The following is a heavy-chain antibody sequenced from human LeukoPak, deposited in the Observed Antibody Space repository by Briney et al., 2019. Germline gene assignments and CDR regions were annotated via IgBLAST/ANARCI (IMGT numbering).Heavy chain of an antibody. V-gene: IGHV3-48*02. CDR2: ISSSGSTI. J-gene: IGHJ4*02. CDR1: GFTFSSYS. Sequence: GGSLRLSCAASGFTFSSYSMNWVRRAPGKGLEWVSYISSSGSTIYYADSVKGRFTISRDNAKNSLYLQMNSLRDEDTAVYYCASNYLYSGSSGIYFDYWGQGTLVTVSS. CDR3: ASNYLYSGSSGIYFDY. D-gene: IGHD1-26*01.